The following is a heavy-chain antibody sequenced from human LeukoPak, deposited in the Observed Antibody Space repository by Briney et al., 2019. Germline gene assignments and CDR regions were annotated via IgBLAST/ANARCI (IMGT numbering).Heavy chain of an antibody. Sequence: GGSLRLSCAASGFTFSNYWMSWVRQAPGKGLEWVANIKQDESEKYYVDSVKGRFTISRDNAKNSLYLQMNSLRAEDTAMYYCAKDRTVGASYWYFDLWGRGTLVTVSS. D-gene: IGHD1-26*01. CDR1: GFTFSNYW. CDR2: IKQDESEK. CDR3: AKDRTVGASYWYFDL. J-gene: IGHJ2*01. V-gene: IGHV3-7*03.